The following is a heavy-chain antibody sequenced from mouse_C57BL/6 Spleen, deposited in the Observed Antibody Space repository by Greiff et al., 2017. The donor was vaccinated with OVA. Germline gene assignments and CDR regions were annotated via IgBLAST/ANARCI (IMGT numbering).Heavy chain of an antibody. Sequence: QVQLKESGAERVGPGASGKMSSKASGYTFTSYNRPGVKQTPRQGLEWIGAIYPGNGDTSYNQKFKGKATLTVDKSSSTAYMQLSSLTSEDSAVYFCARGEGLYAMDYWGQGTSVTVSS. V-gene: IGHV1-12*01. CDR1: GYTFTSYN. D-gene: IGHD3-3*01. CDR3: ARGEGLYAMDY. J-gene: IGHJ4*01. CDR2: IYPGNGDT.